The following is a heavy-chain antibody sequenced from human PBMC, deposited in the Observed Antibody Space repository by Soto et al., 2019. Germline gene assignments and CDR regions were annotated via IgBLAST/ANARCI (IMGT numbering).Heavy chain of an antibody. D-gene: IGHD6-13*01. J-gene: IGHJ6*02. CDR2: ISYDGTNK. Sequence: PAGSLRLSCAASGFTFSSYGMHWVRQAPGKGLEWVAVISYDGTNKYYADSVKGRFTISRDNSKSTLYLQMNSLRAEDTAVYYCAKGVSSSWHDYYYYYGMDVWGQGTTVTVSS. CDR3: AKGVSSSWHDYYYYYGMDV. CDR1: GFTFSSYG. V-gene: IGHV3-30*18.